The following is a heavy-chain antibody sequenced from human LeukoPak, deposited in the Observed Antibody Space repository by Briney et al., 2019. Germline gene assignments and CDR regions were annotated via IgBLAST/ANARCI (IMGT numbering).Heavy chain of an antibody. CDR2: MNPNSGNT. CDR3: AKSRWGYYDCGES. D-gene: IGHD3-22*01. Sequence: ASVKVSCKASGYTFTGYAMNWVRQATGQGLEWMGWMNPNSGNTGYAQKFQGRVTMTRDTSISTAYMELSSLRSEDTAVYYCAKSRWGYYDCGESWGQGTLVTVSS. V-gene: IGHV1-8*02. CDR1: GYTFTGYA. J-gene: IGHJ5*02.